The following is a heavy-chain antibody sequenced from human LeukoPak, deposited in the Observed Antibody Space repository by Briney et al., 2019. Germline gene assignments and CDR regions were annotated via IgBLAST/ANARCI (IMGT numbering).Heavy chain of an antibody. J-gene: IGHJ4*02. V-gene: IGHV3-21*01. CDR2: IISSSSSM. CDR3: AVCSSTNCQRMGGPPFEH. Sequence: PGGSLRLSCAASGFTFSSYSMNWIRQPPGKGLEWVSSIISSSSSMYYADSVKGRFTVSRDNAKNSLYLQMNSLRAEDTAVYYCAVCSSTNCQRMGGPPFEHWGQGALVTVSS. CDR1: GFTFSSYS. D-gene: IGHD2-2*01.